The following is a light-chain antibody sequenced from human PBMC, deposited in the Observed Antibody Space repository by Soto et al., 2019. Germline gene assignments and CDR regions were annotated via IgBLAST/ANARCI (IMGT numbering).Light chain of an antibody. J-gene: IGKJ1*01. Sequence: EIVLTQSPATLSVSPGERATLSCRAGQSVSDNLAWYQQKPGQAPRLLIFGASTRATGIPARFSGSGSGTEFTLTITSLQSEDFAVYYCLQYYYRPRKFGQGTKV. V-gene: IGKV3-15*01. CDR3: LQYYYRPRK. CDR1: QSVSDN. CDR2: GAS.